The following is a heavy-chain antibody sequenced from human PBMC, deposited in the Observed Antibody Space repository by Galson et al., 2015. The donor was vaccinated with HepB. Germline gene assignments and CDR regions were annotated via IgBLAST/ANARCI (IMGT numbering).Heavy chain of an antibody. D-gene: IGHD3-3*01. J-gene: IGHJ3*01. V-gene: IGHV4-39*01. Sequence: ETLSLTCTVSGGSISSSSYYWGWIRQSPGKGLEWIGSVYYSGSTHYNPSLRSRLTVSVDTSKNQFSLILTSLTAADTGIYFCARNFSNTRIVPGGMQAFDLWGQGTMVTVSS. CDR1: GGSISSSSYY. CDR2: VYYSGST. CDR3: ARNFSNTRIVPGGMQAFDL.